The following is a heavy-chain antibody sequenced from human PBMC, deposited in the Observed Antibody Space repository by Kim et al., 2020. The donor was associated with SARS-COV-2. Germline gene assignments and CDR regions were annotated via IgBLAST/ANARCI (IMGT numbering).Heavy chain of an antibody. Sequence: IYYADSVKGRFTISRDNAKNSLYLQMNSLRAEDTAVYYCARHKLTGGFDPWGQGTLVTVSS. J-gene: IGHJ5*02. D-gene: IGHD1-1*01. CDR2: I. CDR3: ARHKLTGGFDP. V-gene: IGHV3-48*03.